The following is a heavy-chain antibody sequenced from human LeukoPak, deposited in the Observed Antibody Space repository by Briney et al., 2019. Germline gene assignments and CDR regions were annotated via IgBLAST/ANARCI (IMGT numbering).Heavy chain of an antibody. V-gene: IGHV3-23*01. CDR3: AKSVGYYDSSGYYLLYYFDY. CDR2: ISGIGGST. Sequence: GGSLRLSCAASGFTFSSYAMSWVRQAPGKGLEWVSAISGIGGSTYYADSVKGRFTISRDNSKNTLYLQMNSLRAEDTAVYYCAKSVGYYDSSGYYLLYYFDYWGQGTLVTVSS. CDR1: GFTFSSYA. D-gene: IGHD3-22*01. J-gene: IGHJ4*02.